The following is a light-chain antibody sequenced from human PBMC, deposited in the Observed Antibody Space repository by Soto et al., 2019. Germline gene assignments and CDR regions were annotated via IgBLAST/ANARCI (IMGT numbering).Light chain of an antibody. V-gene: IGKV3-20*01. Sequence: TQSPSTLSLSPSEIATLSCRASQSVGSKLAWYQQKPGQAPRLLIYGASTRATGIPDRFSGSGSGTDFTLTISRLEPEDSAVYYCQQFDDSVTFGQGTRLEI. CDR2: GAS. CDR1: QSVGSK. CDR3: QQFDDSVT. J-gene: IGKJ5*01.